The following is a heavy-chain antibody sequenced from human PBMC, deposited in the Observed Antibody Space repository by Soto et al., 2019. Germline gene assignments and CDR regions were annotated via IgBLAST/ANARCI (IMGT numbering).Heavy chain of an antibody. J-gene: IGHJ4*02. Sequence: GGSLRLSCAVSGFTFSNHAMSWVRQAPGKGLEWVSAISTAVGATYYADSVKGRFTISRDDSNNTLYLQMNSLRAEDTAVYYSAKDRTAAARNFDYWGQGTPVTVSS. V-gene: IGHV3-23*01. CDR1: GFTFSNHA. CDR2: ISTAVGAT. D-gene: IGHD6-13*01. CDR3: AKDRTAAARNFDY.